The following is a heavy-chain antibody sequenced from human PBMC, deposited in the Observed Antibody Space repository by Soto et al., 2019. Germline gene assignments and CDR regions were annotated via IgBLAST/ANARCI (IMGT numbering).Heavy chain of an antibody. V-gene: IGHV3-66*01. J-gene: IGHJ6*03. D-gene: IGHD5-18*01. Sequence: GGSLRLSCGASGFTVSSNYMSWVRQAPGKGLEWVSVIYSGGSTYYADSVKGRFTISRDNSKNTLYLQMNSLRAEDTAVYYCARVLRGYSYGSFYYYYYMDVWGKGTTVTVSS. CDR3: ARVLRGYSYGSFYYYYYMDV. CDR1: GFTVSSNY. CDR2: IYSGGST.